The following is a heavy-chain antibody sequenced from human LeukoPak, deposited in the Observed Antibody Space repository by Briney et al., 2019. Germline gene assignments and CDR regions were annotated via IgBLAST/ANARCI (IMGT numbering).Heavy chain of an antibody. Sequence: SETLSLTCAVYGGSFSGYYWSWIRQPPGKGLEWIGEINHSGSTNYNPSLKSRVTISVDTSKNQFSLKLSSVTAADTAVYYCARLVGSSWYKGYYGMDVWGQGTTVTVSS. J-gene: IGHJ6*02. CDR1: GGSFSGYY. V-gene: IGHV4-34*01. CDR3: ARLVGSSWYKGYYGMDV. D-gene: IGHD6-13*01. CDR2: INHSGST.